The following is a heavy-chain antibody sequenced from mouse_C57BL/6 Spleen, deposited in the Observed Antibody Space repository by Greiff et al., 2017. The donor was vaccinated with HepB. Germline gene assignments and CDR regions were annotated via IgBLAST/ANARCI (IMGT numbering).Heavy chain of an antibody. CDR3: ARWIYYGNSPFDY. Sequence: VQLQQPGAELVKPGASVKMSCKASGYTFTSYWITWVKQRPGQGLEWIGDIYPGSGSTNYNEKFKSKATLTVDTSSSTAYMQLSSLTSEDSAVYYCARWIYYGNSPFDYWGQGTTLTVSS. CDR2: IYPGSGST. J-gene: IGHJ2*01. V-gene: IGHV1-55*01. CDR1: GYTFTSYW. D-gene: IGHD2-1*01.